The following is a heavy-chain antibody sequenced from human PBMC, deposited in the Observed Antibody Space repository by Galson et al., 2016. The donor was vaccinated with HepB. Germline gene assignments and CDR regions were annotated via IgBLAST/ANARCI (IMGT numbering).Heavy chain of an antibody. D-gene: IGHD3-3*01. CDR3: ARGRDFWSGYYTSWFDP. V-gene: IGHV4-34*01. CDR1: GGSFSGYY. CDR2: INHSGST. J-gene: IGHJ5*02. Sequence: ETLSLTCAVYGGSFSGYYWSWIRQPPGKGLEWIGEINHSGSTNYNPSLKSRVTIAVDTSKNQFSLKLSSVTAADTAVYYCARGRDFWSGYYTSWFDPWGQGTLVTVS.